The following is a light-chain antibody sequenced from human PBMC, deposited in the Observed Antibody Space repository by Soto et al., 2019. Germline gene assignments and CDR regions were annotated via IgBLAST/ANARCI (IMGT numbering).Light chain of an antibody. J-gene: IGKJ5*01. V-gene: IGKV3-11*01. Sequence: EIIMTQSPATLSVSPGERATLSCRASQSVSSNLAWYQQKPGQAPRLLIYDASNRATGIPARFSGSGSGTDFTLTISSLEPEDFAVYYCQQRSNWLLTFGGGTRLEIK. CDR3: QQRSNWLLT. CDR2: DAS. CDR1: QSVSSN.